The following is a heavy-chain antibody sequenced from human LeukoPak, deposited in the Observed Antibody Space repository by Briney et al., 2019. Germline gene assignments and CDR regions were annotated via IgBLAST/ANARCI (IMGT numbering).Heavy chain of an antibody. D-gene: IGHD3-16*02. J-gene: IGHJ4*02. CDR1: GYSISSGYY. Sequence: PSETLSLTCTVSGYSISSGYYWGWIRQPPGKGLEWIGSIYHSGSTYYNPSLKSRVTISVDTSKNQFSLKLSSVTAADTAVYYCARVGELSYEAFDYWGQGTLVTVSS. CDR2: IYHSGST. CDR3: ARVGELSYEAFDY. V-gene: IGHV4-38-2*02.